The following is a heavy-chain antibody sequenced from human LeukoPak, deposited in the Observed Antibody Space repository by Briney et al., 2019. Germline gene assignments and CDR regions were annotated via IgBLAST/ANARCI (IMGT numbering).Heavy chain of an antibody. Sequence: GGSLRLSCAASGFTFSSYGMHWVRQAPGKGLEWVAVISYDGSNKYYGDSVKGRFTISRDNSKNTLYVQMNSLRGEDTAVYYCAKDLEVDTAMVTILDYWGQGTLVTVSS. CDR3: AKDLEVDTAMVTILDY. V-gene: IGHV3-30*18. D-gene: IGHD5-18*01. CDR2: ISYDGSNK. CDR1: GFTFSSYG. J-gene: IGHJ4*02.